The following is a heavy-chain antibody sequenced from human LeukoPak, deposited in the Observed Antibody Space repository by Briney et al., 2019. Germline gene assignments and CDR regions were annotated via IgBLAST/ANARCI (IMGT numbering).Heavy chain of an antibody. CDR2: ISSSSSTI. J-gene: IGHJ1*01. Sequence: GGSLRLSCAASGFTFSTYGMNWVRQAPGKGLQWVSYISSSSSTIYYADSVKGRFTISRDNSKNTLYLQMNSLRAEDTAVYYCAKDGRYSSSWYFQHWGQGTLVTVSS. CDR3: AKDGRYSSSWYFQH. CDR1: GFTFSTYG. D-gene: IGHD6-13*01. V-gene: IGHV3-48*01.